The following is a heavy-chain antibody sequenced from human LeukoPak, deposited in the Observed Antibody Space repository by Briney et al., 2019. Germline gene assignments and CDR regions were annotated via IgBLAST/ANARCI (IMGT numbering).Heavy chain of an antibody. D-gene: IGHD6-13*01. Sequence: GSVKVSCKASGYTFTNYGISWVRQAPGQGLEWMGWISAYNGNTNYAQKVQGRVTMTTDTSTSTAYMELRSLRSEDTAVYYCARDPIAAAGPIYYYYGMDVWGQGTTVTVSS. J-gene: IGHJ6*02. CDR3: ARDPIAAAGPIYYYYGMDV. CDR2: ISAYNGNT. V-gene: IGHV1-18*01. CDR1: GYTFTNYG.